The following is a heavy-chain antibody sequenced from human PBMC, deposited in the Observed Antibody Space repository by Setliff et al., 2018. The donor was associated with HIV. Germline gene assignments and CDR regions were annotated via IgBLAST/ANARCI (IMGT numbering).Heavy chain of an antibody. CDR1: GASISSYY. CDR2: ISPTGST. J-gene: IGHJ6*02. Sequence: SETLSLTCSVSGASISSYYWSWIRQPPGKGLEWIGYISPTGSTNYNPSLKSRVTVSSDTPKNRFSLKLTSVTAADTALYYCARHKVISTFAGLIHDYFYYGLDVWGQGTTVTVSS. CDR3: ARHKVISTFAGLIHDYFYYGLDV. D-gene: IGHD3-16*02. V-gene: IGHV4-4*09.